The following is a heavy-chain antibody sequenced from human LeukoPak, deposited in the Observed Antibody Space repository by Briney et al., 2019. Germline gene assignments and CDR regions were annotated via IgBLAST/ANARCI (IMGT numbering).Heavy chain of an antibody. V-gene: IGHV4-61*05. CDR1: GGSISSSSYY. J-gene: IGHJ4*02. D-gene: IGHD4-23*01. CDR3: ARLTPYPGVWASDY. Sequence: PSETLSLTCTVSGGSISSSSYYWGWIRQPPGKGLEWIGYIFYSGSINYNPSLKSRVTMSVDTSKNQFSLKLSSVTAADTAVYYCARLTPYPGVWASDYWGQGTLVTVSS. CDR2: IFYSGSI.